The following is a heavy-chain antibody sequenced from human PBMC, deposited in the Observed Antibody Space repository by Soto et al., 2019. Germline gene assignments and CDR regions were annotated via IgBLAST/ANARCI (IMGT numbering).Heavy chain of an antibody. V-gene: IGHV1-2*02. CDR2: INPKSGGT. CDR3: ARDLAKDGGSAGFDY. D-gene: IGHD1-26*01. J-gene: IGHJ4*02. Sequence: QVQLVQSGAEVKKPGASVNVSCKASGYTFTVYYMHWVRQAPGQGLECMGWINPKSGGTMYPQKFQGRVTMTWDTSISTAYMALTRLISDDTAVYYCARDLAKDGGSAGFDYWGQGTLVTVSS. CDR1: GYTFTVYY.